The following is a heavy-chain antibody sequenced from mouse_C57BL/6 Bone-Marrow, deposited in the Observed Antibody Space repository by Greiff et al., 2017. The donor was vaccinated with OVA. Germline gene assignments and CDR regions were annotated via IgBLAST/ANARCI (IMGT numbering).Heavy chain of an antibody. CDR3: AGLRSYAMDY. Sequence: QVQLQQSGAELVRPGASVKVSCKASGYAFTNYLIEWVKQRPGQGLEWIGVINPGSGGTNYNEKFKGKATLTADKSSSTAYMQLSSLTSEDSAVYFCAGLRSYAMDYWGQGTAVTVSS. D-gene: IGHD1-1*01. CDR1: GYAFTNYL. J-gene: IGHJ4*01. V-gene: IGHV1-54*01. CDR2: INPGSGGT.